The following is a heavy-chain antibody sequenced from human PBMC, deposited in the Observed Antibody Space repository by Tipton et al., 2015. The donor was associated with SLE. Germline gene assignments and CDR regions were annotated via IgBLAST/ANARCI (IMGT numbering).Heavy chain of an antibody. CDR3: ARLISAYDCNFDY. V-gene: IGHV4-39*07. CDR1: GGSISSGDYY. CDR2: FYYGKST. J-gene: IGHJ4*02. D-gene: IGHD5-12*01. Sequence: TLSLTCTVSGGSISSGDYYWSWMRQPPGKGLEWIGSFYYGKSTFYNPSLKSRVSISVDTSTNRLFLNLISVTAADTALYYCARLISAYDCNFDYWGQGTLVTVSS.